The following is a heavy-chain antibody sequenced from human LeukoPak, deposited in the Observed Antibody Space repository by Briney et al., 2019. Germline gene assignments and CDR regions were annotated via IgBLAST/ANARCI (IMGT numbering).Heavy chain of an antibody. CDR1: GDSISSNN. CDR3: ARGARTSGGRGGDYFDY. J-gene: IGHJ4*02. CDR2: IYSGGST. V-gene: IGHV3-66*01. D-gene: IGHD1-14*01. Sequence: PSETLSLTCAVSGDSISSNNWWSWVRQPPGKGLEWVSVIYSGGSTYYADSVKGRFTISRDNSKNTLYLQMNSLRAEDTAVYYCARGARTSGGRGGDYFDYWGQGTLVTVSS.